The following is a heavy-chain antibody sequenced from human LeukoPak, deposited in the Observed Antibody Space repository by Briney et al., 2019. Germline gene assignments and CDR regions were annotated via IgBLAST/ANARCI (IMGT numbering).Heavy chain of an antibody. J-gene: IGHJ6*03. CDR3: ARDARYSSSPSYYYMDV. Sequence: ASVKVSCKASGGTFSSYAISWVRQAPGQGLEWMGGIIPIFGTANYAQKFQGRVTITADESTSTAYMELSSLRSEDTAVYYCARDARYSSSPSYYYMDVWGKGTTVTVSS. CDR1: GGTFSSYA. D-gene: IGHD6-13*01. CDR2: IIPIFGTA. V-gene: IGHV1-69*13.